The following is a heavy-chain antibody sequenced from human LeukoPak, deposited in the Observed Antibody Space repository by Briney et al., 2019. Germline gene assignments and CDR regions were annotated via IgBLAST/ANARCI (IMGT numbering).Heavy chain of an antibody. D-gene: IGHD3-16*01. J-gene: IGHJ6*03. Sequence: GGSLRLSCAASGFIFSSYSMNWVRQAPGKGLEWVSYSSSSSSTIHYADSVKGRLTISRDNAKNSLYLQMNSLRAEDTAVYYCARDGGGGIGAYYYMDVWGKGTTDTVSS. CDR2: SSSSSSTI. CDR1: GFIFSSYS. CDR3: ARDGGGGIGAYYYMDV. V-gene: IGHV3-48*04.